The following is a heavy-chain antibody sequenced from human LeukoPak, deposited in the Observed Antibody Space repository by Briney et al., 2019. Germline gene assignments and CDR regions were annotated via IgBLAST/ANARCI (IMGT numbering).Heavy chain of an antibody. CDR1: GGSISSYY. Sequence: PSETLSLTCTVSGGSISSYYWSWIRQPPGKGLEWIGYIYCSGSTNYNPSLKSRVTISVDTSKNQFSLKLSSVTAADAAVYYCARVTVTANAFDIWGQGTMVTVSS. D-gene: IGHD4-17*01. J-gene: IGHJ3*02. CDR2: IYCSGST. CDR3: ARVTVTANAFDI. V-gene: IGHV4-59*01.